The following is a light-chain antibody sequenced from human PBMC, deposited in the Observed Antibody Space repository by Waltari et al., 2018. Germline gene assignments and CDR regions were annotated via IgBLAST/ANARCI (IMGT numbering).Light chain of an antibody. CDR1: QSVLYSSNNKDY. J-gene: IGKJ2*01. CDR3: QQYHSFPYT. CDR2: WAS. Sequence: DIVMTQSPDSLAVSLGERATINCKSGQSVLYSSNNKDYLAWYQQKPGQPPKLLFYWASTRKSGVPDRFSGSGSGTDFTLTISSLQAEDVAVYYCQQYHSFPYTFGQGTKLEIK. V-gene: IGKV4-1*01.